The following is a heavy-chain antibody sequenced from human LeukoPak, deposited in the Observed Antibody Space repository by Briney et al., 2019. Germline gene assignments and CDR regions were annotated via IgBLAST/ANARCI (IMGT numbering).Heavy chain of an antibody. Sequence: GGSLRLSCAASGFNFRSYAMSWVRQAPGKGLEWVSGITGSGGATYYADSVKGRFTISRNNSKNTVYLQVDTLRAEDTAVYYCAKTGYISGWFDAFDIWGQGTMVTVSS. CDR2: ITGSGGAT. V-gene: IGHV3-23*01. CDR3: AKTGYISGWFDAFDI. CDR1: GFNFRSYA. J-gene: IGHJ3*02. D-gene: IGHD6-19*01.